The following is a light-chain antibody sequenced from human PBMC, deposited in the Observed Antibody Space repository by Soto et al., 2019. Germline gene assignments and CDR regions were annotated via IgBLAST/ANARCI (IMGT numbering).Light chain of an antibody. CDR2: GAS. V-gene: IGKV3-15*01. Sequence: EIVMTQSPATLSVSPGERATLSCRASQSVSSNLAWYQQKPGQAPRLLIYGASTSATGIPARFSGSGSGTEFTLTISSLQAEDFAVYYCQQCNNWPPWTFGQGTKVEI. CDR3: QQCNNWPPWT. J-gene: IGKJ1*01. CDR1: QSVSSN.